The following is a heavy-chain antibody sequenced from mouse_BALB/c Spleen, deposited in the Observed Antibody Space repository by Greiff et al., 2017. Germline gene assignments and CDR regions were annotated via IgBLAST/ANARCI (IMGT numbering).Heavy chain of an antibody. CDR2: INPCSGYT. CDR3: TRVCAMMTSLAY. CDR1: GYTFTSYT. D-gene: IGHD2-4*01. Sequence: VQLQQSGAELARPGASVKMSCKDSGYTFTSYTMHWVKQRPGQGLEWIGYINPCSGYTNYNQKFKDKATLTADKSSSTAYMQLCSLTSEDSAVYYCTRVCAMMTSLAYWGQGTLVTVSA. J-gene: IGHJ3*01. V-gene: IGHV1-4*01.